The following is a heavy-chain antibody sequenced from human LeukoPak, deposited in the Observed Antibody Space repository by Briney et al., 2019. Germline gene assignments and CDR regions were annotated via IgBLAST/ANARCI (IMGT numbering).Heavy chain of an antibody. CDR1: GFTFSSYS. J-gene: IGHJ4*02. CDR3: AKLGDDYGDYVGF. CDR2: ITSSSSYI. D-gene: IGHD4-17*01. V-gene: IGHV3-21*01. Sequence: PGGSLRLSCAASGFTFSSYSMNWVRQAPVKGLEWVSFITSSSSYIYYADSVKGRFTISRDNAKSSLYLQMNSLRAEDTAVYYCAKLGDDYGDYVGFWGQGTLVTVSS.